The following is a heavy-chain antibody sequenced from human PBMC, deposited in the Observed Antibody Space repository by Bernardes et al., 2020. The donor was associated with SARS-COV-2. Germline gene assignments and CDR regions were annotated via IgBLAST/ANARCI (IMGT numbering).Heavy chain of an antibody. CDR2: IDHSGST. Sequence: ETLSLTCAVYGGSFSASYWSWIRQAPGKGLEWIGAIDHSGSTKYNPSLKSRVTISVDTSKNQLSLKLTSVTAADTAVYYCKRDDFWSGHDYWGQGTLVTVSS. D-gene: IGHD3-3*01. CDR1: GGSFSASY. CDR3: KRDDFWSGHDY. V-gene: IGHV4-34*01. J-gene: IGHJ4*02.